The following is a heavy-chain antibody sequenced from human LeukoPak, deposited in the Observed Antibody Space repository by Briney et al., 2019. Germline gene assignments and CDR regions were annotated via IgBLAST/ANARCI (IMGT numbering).Heavy chain of an antibody. J-gene: IGHJ4*02. Sequence: GGSLRLSCAASGFTFNSYVMNWVRQAPGNGPEWVSSISSRSSSISYAGAVRGRFTISRGSANLYLHMSSLRVDDTGVYYCARERGWSQYFDYWGQGTLVTVSS. V-gene: IGHV3-21*01. CDR2: ISSRSSSI. D-gene: IGHD2-15*01. CDR1: GFTFNSYV. CDR3: ARERGWSQYFDY.